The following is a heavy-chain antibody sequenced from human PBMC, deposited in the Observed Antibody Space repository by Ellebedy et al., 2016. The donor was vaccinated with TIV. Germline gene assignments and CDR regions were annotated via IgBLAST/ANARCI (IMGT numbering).Heavy chain of an antibody. CDR2: VYYIRST. J-gene: IGHJ4*02. CDR3: ARRGYTYGDFDC. D-gene: IGHD5-18*01. Sequence: MPGGSLRLSCSVSGDSLSNGGYYWSWLRQPPGKGLEWIGYVYYIRSTYYNPPLQSRVTISVDTSKNQFSLNLSSVTATDTALYYCARRGYTYGDFDCWGQGTLVTVSS. V-gene: IGHV4-61*08. CDR1: GDSLSNGGYY.